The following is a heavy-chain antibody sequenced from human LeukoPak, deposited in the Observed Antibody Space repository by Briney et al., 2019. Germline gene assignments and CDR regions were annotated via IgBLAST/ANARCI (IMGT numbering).Heavy chain of an antibody. CDR2: TYYRSKWYN. J-gene: IGHJ4*02. Sequence: SQTLSLTCAISGDSVSSNSAAWNWIRQSPSRGLEWLGRTYYRSKWYNDYAVSVKSRITINPDTSRNQFSLQLNSVTPEDTAVYYCARFPTGMESIAARPRDYWGQGTLVTVSS. V-gene: IGHV6-1*01. CDR1: GDSVSSNSAA. D-gene: IGHD6-6*01. CDR3: ARFPTGMESIAARPRDY.